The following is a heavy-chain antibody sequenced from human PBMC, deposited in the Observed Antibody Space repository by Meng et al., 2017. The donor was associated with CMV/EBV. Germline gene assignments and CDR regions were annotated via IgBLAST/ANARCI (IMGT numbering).Heavy chain of an antibody. J-gene: IGHJ4*02. V-gene: IGHV4-30-4*08. CDR3: ARTGEYPTFDY. D-gene: IGHD2/OR15-2a*01. Sequence: LQGSCHGLVKPSQTQSLTCTVSGGSISSGDYYWSWIRQPPGKGLEWIGYIYYSGSTYYNPSLKSRVTISVDTSKNQFSLKLSSVTAADTAVYYCARTGEYPTFDYWGQGTLVTVSS. CDR2: IYYSGST. CDR1: GGSISSGDYY.